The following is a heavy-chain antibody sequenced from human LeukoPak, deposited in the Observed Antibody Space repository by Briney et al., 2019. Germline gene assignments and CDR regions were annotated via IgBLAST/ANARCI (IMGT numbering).Heavy chain of an antibody. J-gene: IGHJ4*02. Sequence: ASVKVSCKASGHTFTDNYCHWVRQAPGKGLEWMGWINPNSGGTNYAQKFQGRVTMTRDTSVSTAYMELSGLTSDDTAVYYCARDGYTYGQVDYWGQGTQVTVSS. CDR2: INPNSGGT. CDR1: GHTFTDNY. CDR3: ARDGYTYGQVDY. V-gene: IGHV1-2*02. D-gene: IGHD5-18*01.